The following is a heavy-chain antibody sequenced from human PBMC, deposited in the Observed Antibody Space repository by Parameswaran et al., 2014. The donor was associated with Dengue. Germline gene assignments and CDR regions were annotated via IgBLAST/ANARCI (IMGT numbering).Heavy chain of an antibody. J-gene: IGHJ6*02. CDR3: ATGYSTSHERFYYYYAMDV. D-gene: IGHD6-6*01. CDR2: ISAYNGNT. Sequence: WVRQAPGQGLEWMGWISAYNGNTNYAQKLQGRVTMTTDTSTSTAYMELRSLRSEDTAVYYCATGYSTSHERFYYYYAMDVWGQGTTVTVSS. V-gene: IGHV1-18*01.